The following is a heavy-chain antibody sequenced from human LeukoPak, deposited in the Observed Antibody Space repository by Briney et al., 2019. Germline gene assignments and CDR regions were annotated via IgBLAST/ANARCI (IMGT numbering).Heavy chain of an antibody. Sequence: GGSLRLSCAASGFSFSYYSMNWVRQAPGKGLEWVSYISGSSSHIYYADSLEGRFTVSRDNAKNSVYLQMNSLRAEDTAVYYCARDKDWAFDYWGQGTLVTVSS. CDR2: ISGSSSHI. CDR1: GFSFSYYS. J-gene: IGHJ4*02. D-gene: IGHD3/OR15-3a*01. V-gene: IGHV3-21*05. CDR3: ARDKDWAFDY.